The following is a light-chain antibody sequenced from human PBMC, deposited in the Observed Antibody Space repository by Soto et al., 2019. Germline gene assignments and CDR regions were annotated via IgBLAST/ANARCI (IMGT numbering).Light chain of an antibody. CDR2: RNN. V-gene: IGLV1-47*01. CDR3: AEWDDSLSAVV. J-gene: IGLJ3*02. Sequence: QSVLTQPPSASGTPGQRVTISCSGSISNLGSNFIFWYPQLPGAAPKLLISRNNDRPSGVPDRFSGSKSGTSASLAIDGLRSEDEADYHGAEWDDSLSAVVFGGGTKLTVL. CDR1: ISNLGSNF.